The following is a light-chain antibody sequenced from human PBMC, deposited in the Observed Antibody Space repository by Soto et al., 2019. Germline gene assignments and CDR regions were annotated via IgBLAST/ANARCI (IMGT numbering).Light chain of an antibody. CDR1: QSVSNS. Sequence: TQSPATLSLSPGERATLSCRASQSVSNSLAWYQQRPGKAPKLVIFKASSLESGVPSRFSGSGSGTEFTLIISSLQPDDFATYYCQQYNNYSPLSFGGGTKVDNK. CDR3: QQYNNYSPLS. CDR2: KAS. J-gene: IGKJ4*01. V-gene: IGKV1-5*03.